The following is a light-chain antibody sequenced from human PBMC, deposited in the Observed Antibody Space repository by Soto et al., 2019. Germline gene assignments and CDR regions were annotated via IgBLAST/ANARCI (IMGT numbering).Light chain of an antibody. CDR1: QSVSSSH. CDR2: GTS. CDR3: QQYGLSLLT. V-gene: IGKV3-20*01. Sequence: DIVLTQSPGTLSLSPGERATLSCRASQSVSSSHLAWYQQKPGQAPRLLIYGTSSRATGIPDRFSGSGSGTDFTLSISRLEPEDFAVYYCQQYGLSLLTFGGGTKVEIK. J-gene: IGKJ4*01.